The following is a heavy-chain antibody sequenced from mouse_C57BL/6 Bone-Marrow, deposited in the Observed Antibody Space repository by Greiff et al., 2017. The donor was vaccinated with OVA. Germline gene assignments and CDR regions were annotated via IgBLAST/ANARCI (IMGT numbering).Heavy chain of an antibody. J-gene: IGHJ2*01. CDR1: GYTFTDYE. CDR3: TRSYSNYGDFDY. CDR2: IDPETGGT. Sequence: QVQLKESGAELVRPGASVTLSCKASGYTFTDYEMHWVKQTPVHGLEWIGAIDPETGGTAYNQKFKGKAILTADKSSSTAYMELRSVTSEDSAVYYCTRSYSNYGDFDYWGQGTTLTVSS. D-gene: IGHD2-5*01. V-gene: IGHV1-15*01.